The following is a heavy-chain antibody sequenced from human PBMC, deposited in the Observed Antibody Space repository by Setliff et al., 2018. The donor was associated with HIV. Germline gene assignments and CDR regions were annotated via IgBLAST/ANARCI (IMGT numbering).Heavy chain of an antibody. V-gene: IGHV3-21*01. Sequence: GGSLRLSCAASGFTFSSYSMNWVRQAPGKGLEWVSSISSSSSYIKYADSVKGRFTISRDNAKNSLYLQMNSLRVEDTAVYYCARDYLYYNLYNGSPVYGMDVWGQGTTVTVSS. CDR1: GFTFSSYS. J-gene: IGHJ6*02. D-gene: IGHD3-3*01. CDR2: ISSSSSYI. CDR3: ARDYLYYNLYNGSPVYGMDV.